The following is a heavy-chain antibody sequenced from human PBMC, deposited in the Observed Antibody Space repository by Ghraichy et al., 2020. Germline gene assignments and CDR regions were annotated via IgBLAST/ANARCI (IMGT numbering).Heavy chain of an antibody. CDR2: ISSSSSTI. J-gene: IGHJ6*02. V-gene: IGHV3-48*02. D-gene: IGHD1-26*01. Sequence: GESLNISCVATGFTFSSYSMNWVRQAPGKGLEWVSYISSSSSTIYYADSVKGRFTISRDNAKNSLYLQMNSLRDEDTAVYYCARVVGKSTAVGVWGRGTTVTVSS. CDR1: GFTFSSYS. CDR3: ARVVGKSTAVGV.